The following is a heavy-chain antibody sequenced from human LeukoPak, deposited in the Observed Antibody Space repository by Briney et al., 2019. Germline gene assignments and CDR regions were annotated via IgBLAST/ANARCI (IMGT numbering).Heavy chain of an antibody. CDR1: GGSISSSSYY. CDR3: ARQGDFWSGYYIGY. D-gene: IGHD3-3*01. Sequence: PSETLSLTCTVSGGSISSSSYYWGWIRQPPGKGLELIGSIYYSGSTYYNPSLKSRVTISVDTSKNQFSLKLTSVTAADTAVYYCARQGDFWSGYYIGYWGQGTLVTVSS. J-gene: IGHJ4*02. V-gene: IGHV4-39*01. CDR2: IYYSGST.